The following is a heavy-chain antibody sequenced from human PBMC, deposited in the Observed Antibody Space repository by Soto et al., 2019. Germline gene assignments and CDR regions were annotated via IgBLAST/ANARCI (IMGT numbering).Heavy chain of an antibody. J-gene: IGHJ5*02. CDR2: INPNSGGT. CDR1: GYTFAGYY. CDR3: ARDIVVVPAAQNWFDP. D-gene: IGHD2-2*01. Sequence: ASVKVSCKASGYTFAGYYMHWVRQAPGQRLEWMEWINPNSGGTNYAQKFQGWVTMTRDTSISTAYMELSRLRSDDTAVYYCARDIVVVPAAQNWFDPWGQGTLVTVSS. V-gene: IGHV1-2*04.